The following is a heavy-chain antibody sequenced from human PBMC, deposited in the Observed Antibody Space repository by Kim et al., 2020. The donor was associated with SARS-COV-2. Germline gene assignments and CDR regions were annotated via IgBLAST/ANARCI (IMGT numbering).Heavy chain of an antibody. Sequence: GGSLRLSCAASGFTFSGSTMHWVRQASGKGLELVGRIRSKANSYATAYAASVKGRFTISRDDSQNTAYLQMNSLKTEDTAVYYCTRVNPISGGWYDAFDIWGQGTMVTVSS. CDR3: TRVNPISGGWYDAFDI. D-gene: IGHD6-19*01. CDR2: IRSKANSYAT. V-gene: IGHV3-73*01. J-gene: IGHJ3*02. CDR1: GFTFSGST.